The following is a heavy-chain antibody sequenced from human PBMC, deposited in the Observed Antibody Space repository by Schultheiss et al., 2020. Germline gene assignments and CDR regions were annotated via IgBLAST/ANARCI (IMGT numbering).Heavy chain of an antibody. CDR2: INHSGST. V-gene: IGHV4-30-2*01. Sequence: SQPLSLTCAVSGGSISSGGYSWSWIRQPPGKGLEWIGEINHSGSTNYNPSLKSRVTISVDTSKNQFSLKLSSVTAADTAVYYCARASNDKVRGVLKYYYYYGMDVWGQGTTVTVS. CDR3: ARASNDKVRGVLKYYYYYGMDV. J-gene: IGHJ6*02. CDR1: GGSISSGGYS. D-gene: IGHD3-10*01.